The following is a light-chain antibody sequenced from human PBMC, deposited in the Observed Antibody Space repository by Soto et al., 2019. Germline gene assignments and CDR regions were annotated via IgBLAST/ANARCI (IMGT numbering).Light chain of an antibody. Sequence: DIQMTQSPSSLSASVGDRATITCRASQVIRNDLAWYQQKPGKAPKRLIYAAFSLQSGVPSRFSASGSGKEFPLTIRRLPPEDFANYYCLPHNAFPFTFGPGTKVDIK. CDR1: QVIRND. CDR3: LPHNAFPFT. J-gene: IGKJ3*01. CDR2: AAF. V-gene: IGKV1-17*01.